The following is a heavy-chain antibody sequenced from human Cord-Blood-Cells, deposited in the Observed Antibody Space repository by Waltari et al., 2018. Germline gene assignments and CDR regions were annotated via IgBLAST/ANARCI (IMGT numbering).Heavy chain of an antibody. Sequence: EVQLVESGGGLIQPVGSLRLSCAASGFTVRSNYLSWVRQAPGKGLEWVSVIYSGGSTYYADSVKGRFTISRDNSKNTLYLQMNSLRAEDTAVYYCARVVYSSSWYDYWGQGTLVTVSS. V-gene: IGHV3-53*01. J-gene: IGHJ4*02. CDR1: GFTVRSNY. CDR2: IYSGGST. D-gene: IGHD6-13*01. CDR3: ARVVYSSSWYDY.